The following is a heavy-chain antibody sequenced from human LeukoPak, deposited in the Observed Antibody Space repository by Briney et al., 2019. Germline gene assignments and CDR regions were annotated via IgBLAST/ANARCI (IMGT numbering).Heavy chain of an antibody. CDR2: VSGSGGNT. Sequence: GGSLRLSCAASGFTFSSYAMTWVRQAPGKGLEWVSGVSGSGGNTYYADSVKGRFTISRDNSKNTLFLQMNSLTVEDTAVYYCAKDPGDILTGYYKGYFDYWGQGTLVTVSS. D-gene: IGHD3-9*01. V-gene: IGHV3-23*01. CDR3: AKDPGDILTGYYKGYFDY. CDR1: GFTFSSYA. J-gene: IGHJ4*02.